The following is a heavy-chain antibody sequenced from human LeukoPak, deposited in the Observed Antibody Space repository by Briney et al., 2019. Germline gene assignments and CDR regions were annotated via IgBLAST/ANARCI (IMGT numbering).Heavy chain of an antibody. CDR1: GFTFSTYC. J-gene: IGHJ4*02. CDR2: INTDGSST. D-gene: IGHD5/OR15-5a*01. Sequence: GGSLRLSCAASGFTFSTYCMHWVRQAPGKGLVWVSRINTDGSSTTYADSVKGRFTISRDNARNTLYLQMNNLRAEDTAVYYCARGDSVLMQFSYWGQGTLDTVSS. V-gene: IGHV3-74*01. CDR3: ARGDSVLMQFSY.